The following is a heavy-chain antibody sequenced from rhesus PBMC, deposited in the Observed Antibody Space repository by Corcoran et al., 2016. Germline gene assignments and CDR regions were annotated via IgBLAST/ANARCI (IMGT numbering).Heavy chain of an antibody. D-gene: IGHD2-39*02. CDR1: GGSISSSNW. J-gene: IGHJ6*01. CDR2: FSGSSVST. CDR3: ARHSVVSAIYGLDS. Sequence: QVQLQESGPGLVKPSETLSLTCAVSGGSISSSNWWSWIRQPSGKGLEWIWYFSGSSVSTHHNPSLQSGVTISTAPSKNQFPLKLSSVTAADTAVYYCARHSVVSAIYGLDSWGQGVVVTVSS. V-gene: IGHV4-65*01.